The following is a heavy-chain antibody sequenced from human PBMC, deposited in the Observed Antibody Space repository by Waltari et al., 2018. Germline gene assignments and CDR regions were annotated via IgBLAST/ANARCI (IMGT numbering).Heavy chain of an antibody. CDR2: IYYSGST. CDR1: GGSISSSSYY. J-gene: IGHJ4*02. V-gene: IGHV4-39*07. CDR3: ASSYYYDSSGYFDY. D-gene: IGHD3-22*01. Sequence: QLQLQESCPGLVKPSETLSLTCTVSGGSISSSSYYWGWIRQPPGKGLEWIGSIYYSGSTYYNPSLKSRVTISVDTSKNQFSLKLSSVTAADTAVYYCASSYYYDSSGYFDYWGQGTLVTVSS.